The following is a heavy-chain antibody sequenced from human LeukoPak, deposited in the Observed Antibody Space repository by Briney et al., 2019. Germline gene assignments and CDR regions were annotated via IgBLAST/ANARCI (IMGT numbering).Heavy chain of an antibody. J-gene: IGHJ3*01. Sequence: ASVKVSCKASGYTFTNYGISWVRQAPGQGLEWMGWISAYNGNTNYAQKLQGRVTMTTDTSTSTDYMELRSLRTDDTDVYYCVRDVTTPGAFDFWGQGTMVTVSS. CDR2: ISAYNGNT. V-gene: IGHV1-18*01. CDR3: VRDVTTPGAFDF. D-gene: IGHD1-1*01. CDR1: GYTFTNYG.